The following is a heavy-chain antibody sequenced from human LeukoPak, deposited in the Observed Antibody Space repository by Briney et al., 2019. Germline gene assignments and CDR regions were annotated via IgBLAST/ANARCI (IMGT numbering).Heavy chain of an antibody. CDR1: GFTFSDYY. CDR2: ISSSSSYA. V-gene: IGHV3-11*06. J-gene: IGHJ4*02. D-gene: IGHD1-1*01. Sequence: GGSLRLSCEASGFTFSDYYMSWVRQAPGKGLEWVSYISSSSSYAKYADSVKGRFTISRDNAKNSLYLQVNSLRAEDTAVYYCTRGTGTTAYFDYWGQGTLVTVSS. CDR3: TRGTGTTAYFDY.